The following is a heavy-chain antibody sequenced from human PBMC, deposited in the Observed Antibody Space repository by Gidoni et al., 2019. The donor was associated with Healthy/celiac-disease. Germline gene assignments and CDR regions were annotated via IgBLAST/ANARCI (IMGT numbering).Heavy chain of an antibody. V-gene: IGHV3-23*04. D-gene: IGHD5-12*01. CDR1: GFTVSSSA. CDR3: AKDTGYSGFEYFDY. Sequence: EVQLVESGGGLVQPGGSLRRACAASGFTVSSSAMSWVRQAPGKGLEWVSAIRGSGGSTYSADSVKGRFTISRDNSKNTLYLQMNSLRAEDTAVYYCAKDTGYSGFEYFDYWGQGTLVTVSS. J-gene: IGHJ4*02. CDR2: IRGSGGST.